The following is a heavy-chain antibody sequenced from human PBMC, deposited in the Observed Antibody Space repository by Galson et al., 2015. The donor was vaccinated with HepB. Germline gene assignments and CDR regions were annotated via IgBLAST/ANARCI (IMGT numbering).Heavy chain of an antibody. CDR3: VHSQAGQRGSNFYRYYYRDV. Sequence: PALVKPTQTLTLTCTFSGFSLTSPGMRVGWIRQPPGKALEWLALIYWDDDKRYRPSLQSRLTITKDPSKNQVLLTVTDLDPLDTGTYYCVHSQAGQRGSNFYRYYYRDVWGKGTTVSVAS. CDR2: IYWDDDK. J-gene: IGHJ6*03. V-gene: IGHV2-5*08. D-gene: IGHD5-12*01. CDR1: GFSLTSPGMR.